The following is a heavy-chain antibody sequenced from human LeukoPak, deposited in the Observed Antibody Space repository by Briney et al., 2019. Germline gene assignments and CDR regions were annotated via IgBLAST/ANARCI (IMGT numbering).Heavy chain of an antibody. J-gene: IGHJ6*03. D-gene: IGHD4/OR15-4a*01. CDR3: AKGGGAYYYYMDV. Sequence: PGGSLRLSCAASGFTFDDYAMHWVRQAPGKGLEWVSGISWNSGSIGYADSVKGRFTISRDNAKNSLYLQMNSLRAEDMALYYCAKGGGAYYYYMDVWGKGTTVTVSS. V-gene: IGHV3-9*03. CDR1: GFTFDDYA. CDR2: ISWNSGSI.